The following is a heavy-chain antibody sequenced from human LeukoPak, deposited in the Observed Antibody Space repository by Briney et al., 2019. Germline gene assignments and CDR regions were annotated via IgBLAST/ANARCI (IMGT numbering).Heavy chain of an antibody. J-gene: IGHJ4*02. CDR2: IIPIFGTA. D-gene: IGHD4-11*01. Sequence: GASVKVSCKASGGTFSSYAISWVRQAPGQGLEWMGGIIPIFGTANYAQKFQGRVTITADESTSTAYMELSSLRSEDTAVYYCARVKVYSNFIDYWGQGTLVTVSS. CDR1: GGTFSSYA. CDR3: ARVKVYSNFIDY. V-gene: IGHV1-69*01.